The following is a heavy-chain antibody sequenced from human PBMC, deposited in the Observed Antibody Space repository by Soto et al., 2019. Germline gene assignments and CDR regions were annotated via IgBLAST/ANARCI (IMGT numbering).Heavy chain of an antibody. CDR1: GFTFSSYS. CDR2: ISKSSRYI. Sequence: PGGSLRLSCAASGFTFSSYSMNWVRQAPGKGLEWVSSISKSSRYIYYADSVKGRFTISRDNAKNSLYLQMNSLRAEDTAVYYCARDTAAAGPIDYWGQGTLVTVSS. CDR3: ARDTAAAGPIDY. J-gene: IGHJ4*02. D-gene: IGHD6-13*01. V-gene: IGHV3-21*04.